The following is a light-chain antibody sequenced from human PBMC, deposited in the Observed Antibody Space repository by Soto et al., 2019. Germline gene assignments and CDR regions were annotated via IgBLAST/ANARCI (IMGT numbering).Light chain of an antibody. CDR2: TAS. V-gene: IGKV1-9*01. CDR3: QQLNSFPIT. Sequence: DIQLTQSPSFLSASVGDRVTITCRTSQGISGYLAWYQQKPGKAPKLLIYTASILQTGVPTRFGGSGSGTEFPLTVSSLQPEDFATYYRQQLNSFPITFGQGTRLEIK. CDR1: QGISGY. J-gene: IGKJ5*01.